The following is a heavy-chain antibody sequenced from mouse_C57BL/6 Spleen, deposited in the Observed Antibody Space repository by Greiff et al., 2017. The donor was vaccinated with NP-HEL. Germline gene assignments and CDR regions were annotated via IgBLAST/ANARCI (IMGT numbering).Heavy chain of an antibody. CDR1: GYTFTSYW. CDR3: ARWGTTGTGAFDY. Sequence: VQLQQPGTELVKPGASVKLSCKASGYTFTSYWMHWVKQRPGQGLEWIGNINPGSGGTNYNEKFKGKATLTADKSSSTAYMQLSSLTSEDSAVYFCARWGTTGTGAFDYWGQGTTLTVSS. J-gene: IGHJ2*01. CDR2: INPGSGGT. V-gene: IGHV1-53*01. D-gene: IGHD4-1*01.